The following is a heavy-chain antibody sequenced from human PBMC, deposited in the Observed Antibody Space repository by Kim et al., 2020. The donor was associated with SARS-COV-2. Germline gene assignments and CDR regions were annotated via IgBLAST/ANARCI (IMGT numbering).Heavy chain of an antibody. CDR1: GFTFSSYW. CDR3: ARVSGHYDILTGYYTGDWFDP. CDR2: IKQDGSEK. V-gene: IGHV3-7*01. D-gene: IGHD3-9*01. Sequence: GSLRLSCAASGFTFSSYWMSWVRQAPGKGLEWVANIKQDGSEKYYVDSVKGRFTISRDNAKNSLYLQMNSLRAEDTAVYYCARVSGHYDILTGYYTGDWFDPWGQGTLVTVSS. J-gene: IGHJ5*02.